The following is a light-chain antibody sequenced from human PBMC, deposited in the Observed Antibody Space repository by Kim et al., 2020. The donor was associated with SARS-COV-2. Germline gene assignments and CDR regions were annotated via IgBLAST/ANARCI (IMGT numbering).Light chain of an antibody. Sequence: PVGTVTNTCASDTGAGTSGYQPNWFQQKPGQTPRALIYNTGNKYAWTPARFSGSLLGDKAALTLSGVQPEDEAEYYCLLFYGGAWVVGGGTQLTVL. CDR3: LLFYGGAWV. CDR1: TGAGTSGYQ. V-gene: IGLV7-43*01. J-gene: IGLJ3*02. CDR2: NTG.